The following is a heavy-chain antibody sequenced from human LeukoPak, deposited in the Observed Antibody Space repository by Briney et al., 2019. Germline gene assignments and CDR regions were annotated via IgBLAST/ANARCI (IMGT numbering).Heavy chain of an antibody. J-gene: IGHJ6*03. V-gene: IGHV3-23*01. CDR3: AKANYYYDSSGYIHYMDV. Sequence: PGGSLRLSCAASGFTFSNYGMNWVRQAPGKVLEWVSGITGSGGNTYYADSVKGRFAISRDNSKNTMYLQMNSLRAEDTAVYYCAKANYYYDSSGYIHYMDVWGKGTTVTVSS. CDR2: ITGSGGNT. CDR1: GFTFSNYG. D-gene: IGHD3-22*01.